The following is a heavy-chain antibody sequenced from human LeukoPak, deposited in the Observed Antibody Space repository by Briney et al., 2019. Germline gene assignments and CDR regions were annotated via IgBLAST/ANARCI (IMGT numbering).Heavy chain of an antibody. Sequence: GGSLRLSCAASGFTFSSYAMHWVRQAPGKGLEWVAVISYDGSNKYYADSVKGRFTISRDNSKNTLYLQMNSLRAEDTAVYYCARGYSYGVFVYWGQGTLVTVSS. CDR2: ISYDGSNK. D-gene: IGHD5-18*01. J-gene: IGHJ4*02. CDR1: GFTFSSYA. CDR3: ARGYSYGVFVY. V-gene: IGHV3-30*04.